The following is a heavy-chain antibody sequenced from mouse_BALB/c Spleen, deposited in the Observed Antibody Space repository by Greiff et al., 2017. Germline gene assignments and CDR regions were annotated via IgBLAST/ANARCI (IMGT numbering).Heavy chain of an antibody. D-gene: IGHD1-2*01. CDR3: ARVGTTAHAMDY. J-gene: IGHJ4*01. V-gene: IGHV5-9-4*01. Sequence: DAKLVESGGGLVKPGGSLKLSCAASGFTFSSYAMSWVRQSPEKRLEWVAEISSGGSYTYYPDTVTGRFTISRDNAKNTLYLEMSSLRSEDTAMYYCARVGTTAHAMDYWGQGTSVTVSS. CDR1: GFTFSSYA. CDR2: ISSGGSYT.